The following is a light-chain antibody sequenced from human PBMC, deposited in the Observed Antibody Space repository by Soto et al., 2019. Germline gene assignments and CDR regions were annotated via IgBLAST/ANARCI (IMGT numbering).Light chain of an antibody. J-gene: IGKJ1*01. Sequence: EIVLTQSPGTLSLSPGERATLSCRASQSFSSRDLAWYQQRPGQAPRLLIYGASTRATGIPDRFSASGCGTDFTLTISRLEPEDFAVYYCQQYGAALPWAFSQGTKVEIK. CDR3: QQYGAALPWA. CDR1: QSFSSRD. CDR2: GAS. V-gene: IGKV3-20*01.